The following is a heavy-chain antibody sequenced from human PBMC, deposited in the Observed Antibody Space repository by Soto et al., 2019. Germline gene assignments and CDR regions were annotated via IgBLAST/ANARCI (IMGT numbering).Heavy chain of an antibody. Sequence: ESGPTQVNPTPSLTLTCTFSGFSLSTSGMCVSWIRQPPGKALEWLALIDWDDDKYYSTSLKTRLTISKDTSKNQVVLTMTNIDPVDTATYYCARRYAGPYYYGMDVWGQGTTVTVSS. CDR3: ARRYAGPYYYGMDV. CDR2: IDWDDDK. J-gene: IGHJ6*02. CDR1: GFSLSTSGMC. V-gene: IGHV2-70*01. D-gene: IGHD1-1*01.